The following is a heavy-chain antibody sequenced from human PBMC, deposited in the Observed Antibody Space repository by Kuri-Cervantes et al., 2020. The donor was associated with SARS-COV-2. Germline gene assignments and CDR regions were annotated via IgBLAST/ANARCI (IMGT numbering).Heavy chain of an antibody. D-gene: IGHD3-3*01. Sequence: GESLKISCAASGFTFSSYAMSWVRQAPGKGLEWVSAISGSGGSTYYADSVKGRFTISRDNSKNTLYLQMISLRAEDTAVYYGAKDALRDSGVVIIPRFDYWGQGTRVTVSS. CDR3: AKDALRDSGVVIIPRFDY. CDR2: ISGSGGST. J-gene: IGHJ4*02. CDR1: GFTFSSYA. V-gene: IGHV3-23*01.